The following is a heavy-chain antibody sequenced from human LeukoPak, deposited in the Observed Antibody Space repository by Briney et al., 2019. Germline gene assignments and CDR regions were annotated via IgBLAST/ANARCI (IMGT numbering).Heavy chain of an antibody. CDR1: GGSFIGFH. D-gene: IGHD5-12*01. CDR2: IHYSGST. CDR3: ARSERWLYDFDY. Sequence: PSETLSLTCAVYGGSFIGFHWNWIRQPPGKGLECIGYIHYSGSTNYNPSLKSRVTISVDTSKNQFSLKLSSVTAADTAVYYCARSERWLYDFDYWGQGTLVTVSS. V-gene: IGHV4-59*01. J-gene: IGHJ4*02.